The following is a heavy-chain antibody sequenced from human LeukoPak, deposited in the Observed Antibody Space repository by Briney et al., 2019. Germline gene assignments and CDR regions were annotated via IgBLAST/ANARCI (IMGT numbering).Heavy chain of an antibody. D-gene: IGHD2/OR15-2a*01. V-gene: IGHV4-34*01. Sequence: SETLSLTCAVYGGSFSGYYWSWIRQPPGKGLEWIGEINHSGSTNYNPSLKSRVTISVDTSKNQFSLKLSSVTAADTAVYSCARGRGLSDYWGQGTLVTVSS. J-gene: IGHJ4*02. CDR1: GGSFSGYY. CDR2: INHSGST. CDR3: ARGRGLSDY.